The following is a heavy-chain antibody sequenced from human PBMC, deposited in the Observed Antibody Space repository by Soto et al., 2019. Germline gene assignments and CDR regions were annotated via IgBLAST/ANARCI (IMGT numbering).Heavy chain of an antibody. CDR1: GYTFSTYY. V-gene: IGHV1-46*01. CDR2: INPSGGSK. J-gene: IGHJ4*02. CDR3: ARYDYNGYYFDY. Sequence: QVQLVQSGAEVKKPGASVKVSCKASGYTFSTYYMHWVRQAPGQGYEWMGIINPSGGSKTYAQKFQGRVTMTRDTSTTTVYMELSSLKSEDTAVYYCARYDYNGYYFDYWGQGTLVTVSS. D-gene: IGHD4-4*01.